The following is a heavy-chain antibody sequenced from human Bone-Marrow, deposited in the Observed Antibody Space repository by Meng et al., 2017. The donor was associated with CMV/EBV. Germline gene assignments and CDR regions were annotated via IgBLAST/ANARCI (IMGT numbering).Heavy chain of an antibody. CDR3: AKTTDYYYFDH. CDR1: GFTFSSYE. Sequence: GESLKISCAASGFTFSSYEMSWIRQAPGKGLEWVSYIGSTGITIYYADSVKGRFTISRDNAKNSLYLQMNSLRAEDTAVYYCAKTTDYYYFDHWGQGTLVTVSS. CDR2: IGSTGITI. D-gene: IGHD3-9*01. V-gene: IGHV3-48*03. J-gene: IGHJ4*02.